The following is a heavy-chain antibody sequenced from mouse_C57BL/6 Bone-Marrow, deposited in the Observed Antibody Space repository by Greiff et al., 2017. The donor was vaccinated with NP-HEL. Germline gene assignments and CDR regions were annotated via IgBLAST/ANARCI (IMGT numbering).Heavy chain of an antibody. CDR3: ARRRGSSFYFDY. CDR1: GYTFTSYW. D-gene: IGHD1-1*01. Sequence: VQLQQPGAELVKPGASVKLSCKASGYTFTSYWLHWVKQRPGQGLEWIGMIHPNSGSTNYNEKFKSKATLTVDKSSSTAYMQLSSLTSEDSAVYYCARRRGSSFYFDYWGKGTTLTVSS. V-gene: IGHV1-64*01. CDR2: IHPNSGST. J-gene: IGHJ2*01.